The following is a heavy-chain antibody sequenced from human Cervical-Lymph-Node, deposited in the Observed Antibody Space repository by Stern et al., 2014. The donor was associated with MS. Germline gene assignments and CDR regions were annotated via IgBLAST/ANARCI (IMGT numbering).Heavy chain of an antibody. CDR3: ARDSSGYLFWFDP. D-gene: IGHD6-19*01. CDR2: IYYSGST. J-gene: IGHJ5*02. CDR1: GGSISSGGYY. V-gene: IGHV4-31*03. Sequence: QVQLQESGPGLVKPSQTLSLTCTVSGGSISSGGYYWSWIRQHPGKGLEWIGYIYYSGSTYYNPSLKSRVTIAVDTSKNQFALKLSSVTAADTAVYYCARDSSGYLFWFDPWGQGTLVTVSS.